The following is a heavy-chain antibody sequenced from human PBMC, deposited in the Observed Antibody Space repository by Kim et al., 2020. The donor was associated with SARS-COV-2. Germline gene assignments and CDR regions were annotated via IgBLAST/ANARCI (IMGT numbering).Heavy chain of an antibody. V-gene: IGHV4-39*01. Sequence: YYNPSLKSRVTISVDTSKNQFSLKLSSVTAADTAVYYCARRGYYDSSEDYWGQGTLVTVSS. D-gene: IGHD3-22*01. CDR3: ARRGYYDSSEDY. J-gene: IGHJ4*02.